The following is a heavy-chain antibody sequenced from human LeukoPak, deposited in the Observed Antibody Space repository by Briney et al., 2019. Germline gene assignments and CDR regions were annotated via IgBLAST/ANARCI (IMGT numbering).Heavy chain of an antibody. CDR2: ISGSGGST. CDR3: AKPPRTMVRGGGVDY. Sequence: LTGRSLRLSCAASGFTFSSYGMSWVRQAPGKGLEWVSAISGSGGSTYYADSVKGRFTISRDNSKNTLYLQMNSLRAEDTAVYYCAKPPRTMVRGGGVDYWGQGTLVTVSS. D-gene: IGHD3-10*01. CDR1: GFTFSSYG. J-gene: IGHJ4*02. V-gene: IGHV3-23*01.